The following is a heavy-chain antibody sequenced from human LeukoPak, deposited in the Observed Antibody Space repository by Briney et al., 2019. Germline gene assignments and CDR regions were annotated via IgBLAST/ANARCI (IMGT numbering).Heavy chain of an antibody. CDR3: ARPKSQYYSNYVDY. CDR1: GGSISSGGYY. Sequence: SETLSLTCAVSGGSISSGGYYWGWIRQPPGKGLEWIGSIYYSGSTYYNPSLKSRVTISVDTSKNQFSLKLSSVTAADTAVYYCARPKSQYYSNYVDYWGQGTLVTVSS. CDR2: IYYSGST. J-gene: IGHJ4*02. V-gene: IGHV4-39*01. D-gene: IGHD4-11*01.